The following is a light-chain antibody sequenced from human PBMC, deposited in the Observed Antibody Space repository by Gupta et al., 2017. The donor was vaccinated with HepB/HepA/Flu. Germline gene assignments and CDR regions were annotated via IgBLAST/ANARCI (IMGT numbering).Light chain of an antibody. CDR3: HQNYTIFT. Sequence: DIVMTQSPDSLAVSLGERATINCKSSQSLLYRSSNKNCLAWYQRKPGQPPKLIISWASNRGIGVPDRFSGSGSGKEFTLTSRRREAEDVAIYYWHQNYTIFTFGRGTKVDIK. CDR1: QSLLYRSSNKNC. CDR2: WAS. J-gene: IGKJ4*01. V-gene: IGKV4-1*01.